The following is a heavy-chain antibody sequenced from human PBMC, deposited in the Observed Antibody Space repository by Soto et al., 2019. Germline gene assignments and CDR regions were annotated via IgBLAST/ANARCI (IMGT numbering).Heavy chain of an antibody. J-gene: IGHJ6*02. CDR1: GFTVSSNY. CDR3: ARDGLPTNGLDRVGRFLKGYGMDV. V-gene: IGHV3-53*01. Sequence: GGSLRLSCAASGFTVSSNYMSWVRQAPGKGLEWVSVIYSGGSTYYADSVKGRFTISRDNAKNSLYLQMNSLRAEDTAVYYCARDGLPTNGLDRVGRFLKGYGMDVWGQGTTVTVSS. CDR2: IYSGGST. D-gene: IGHD3-16*01.